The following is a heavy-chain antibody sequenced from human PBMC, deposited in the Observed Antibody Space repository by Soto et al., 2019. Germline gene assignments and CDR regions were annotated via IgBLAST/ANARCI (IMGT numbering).Heavy chain of an antibody. CDR2: IYGVDSDT. Sequence: GESLKISCSVSRYIFANYWIGWVRQMPGKGLEWMGIIYGVDSDTKYSPSFQGQVTISADKSIFTAYLQWRSLKASDTAMYYCASLSRLGPQSAFDYWGQGALVTVSS. V-gene: IGHV5-51*01. D-gene: IGHD1-26*01. J-gene: IGHJ4*02. CDR1: RYIFANYW. CDR3: ASLSRLGPQSAFDY.